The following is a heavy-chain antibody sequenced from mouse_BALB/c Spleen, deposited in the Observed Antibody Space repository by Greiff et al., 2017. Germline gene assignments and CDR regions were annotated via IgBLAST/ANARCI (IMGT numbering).Heavy chain of an antibody. CDR1: GFTFSSYT. CDR2: ISSGGSYT. CDR3: TRDGGGNLYYAMDY. Sequence: DVQLVESGGGLVKPGGSLKLSCAASGFTFSSYTMSWVRQTPEKRLEWVATISSGGSYTYYPDSVKGRFTISRDNAKNTLYLQMSSLKSEDTAMYYCTRDGGGNLYYAMDYWGQGTSVTVSS. J-gene: IGHJ4*01. D-gene: IGHD2-1*01. V-gene: IGHV5-6-4*01.